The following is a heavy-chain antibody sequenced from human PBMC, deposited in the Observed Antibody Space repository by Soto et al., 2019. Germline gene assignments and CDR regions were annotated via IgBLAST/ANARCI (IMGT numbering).Heavy chain of an antibody. Sequence: APVKVSCKASGYTFSYYSMHWVRQAPGQSLEWMGWVNAGNGNVVYSQKFLGRITISRDTSARTAYMELSSLGSEDTAVYFCGRREGTAVAGILDYWGQGTPVSVSS. V-gene: IGHV1-3*01. CDR2: VNAGNGNV. J-gene: IGHJ4*02. CDR1: GYTFSYYS. CDR3: GRREGTAVAGILDY. D-gene: IGHD6-19*01.